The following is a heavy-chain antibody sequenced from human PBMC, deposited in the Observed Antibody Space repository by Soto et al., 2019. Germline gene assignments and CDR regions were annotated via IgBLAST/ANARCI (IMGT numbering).Heavy chain of an antibody. CDR2: INHSGST. V-gene: IGHV4-34*01. CDR1: GGSFSGYY. Sequence: SETLSLTCAVYGGSFSGYYWSWIRQPPGKGLEWIGEINHSGSTNYNPSLKSRVTISVDTSKNQFSLKLSSVTAADTAVYYCARGRLRYFDWLGMDVWGQGTTVTVSS. J-gene: IGHJ6*02. D-gene: IGHD3-9*01. CDR3: ARGRLRYFDWLGMDV.